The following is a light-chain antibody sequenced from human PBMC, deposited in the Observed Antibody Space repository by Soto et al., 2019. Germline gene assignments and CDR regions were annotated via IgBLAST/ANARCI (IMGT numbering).Light chain of an antibody. V-gene: IGLV2-14*01. Sequence: QSVLTQPASVSGSPGQSITISCTGTSSDVGGYNYVSWYQQHPGKAPKLMIYDVSNRPSGVSNRFSGSKSGNTASLTISGLQAEDEADYYCSSYTSSSTLGHVVFDGGTKLTVL. CDR1: SSDVGGYNY. CDR3: SSYTSSSTLGHVV. J-gene: IGLJ2*01. CDR2: DVS.